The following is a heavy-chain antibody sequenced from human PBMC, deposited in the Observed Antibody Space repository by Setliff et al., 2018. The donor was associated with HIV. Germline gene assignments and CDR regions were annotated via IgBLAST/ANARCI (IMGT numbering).Heavy chain of an antibody. V-gene: IGHV3-15*01. Sequence: LRLSCAASGFTVSNAWMSWVRQAPGKGLEWVGRIKSKTDGGTTEYAASVRGRFTISRDDSKSIAYLQMKSLKTEDTAVYYCARDKGPYNFWSGYDTHYFDYWGQGTLVTVSS. CDR1: GFTVSNAW. CDR2: IKSKTDGGTT. J-gene: IGHJ4*02. D-gene: IGHD3-3*01. CDR3: ARDKGPYNFWSGYDTHYFDY.